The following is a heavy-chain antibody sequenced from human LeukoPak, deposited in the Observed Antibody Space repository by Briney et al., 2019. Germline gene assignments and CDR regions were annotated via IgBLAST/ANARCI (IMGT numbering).Heavy chain of an antibody. Sequence: ASVKVSCKASGYTFTSYGISWVRQAPGQGLEWMGWISGYNGNTNYAQKFHGRVTMTTDTSTSTAYMELRSLRSDDTAVYYCARDPTIFGVAGTNWFDPWGQGTLVTVSS. CDR2: ISGYNGNT. V-gene: IGHV1-18*01. CDR1: GYTFTSYG. J-gene: IGHJ5*02. D-gene: IGHD3-3*01. CDR3: ARDPTIFGVAGTNWFDP.